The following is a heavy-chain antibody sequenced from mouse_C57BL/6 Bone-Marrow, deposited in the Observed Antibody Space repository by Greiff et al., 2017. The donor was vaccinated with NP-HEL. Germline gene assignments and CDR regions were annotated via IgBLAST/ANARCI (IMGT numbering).Heavy chain of an antibody. CDR3: ARSALITTVADY. J-gene: IGHJ4*01. CDR2: IHPNSGST. CDR1: GYTFTSYW. V-gene: IGHV1-64*01. Sequence: VQLQQPGAELVKPGASVKLSCKASGYTFTSYWMHWVKQRPGQGLEWIGMIHPNSGSTNYNEKFKSKATLTVDESSSTAYMQLSSLTSEDSAVYYCARSALITTVADYWGQGTSVTVSS. D-gene: IGHD1-1*01.